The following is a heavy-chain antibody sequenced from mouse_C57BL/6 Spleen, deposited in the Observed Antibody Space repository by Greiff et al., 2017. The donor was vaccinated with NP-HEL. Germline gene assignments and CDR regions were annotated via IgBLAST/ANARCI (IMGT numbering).Heavy chain of an antibody. J-gene: IGHJ4*01. CDR1: GYAFSSSW. CDR2: IYPGDGDT. Sequence: VQLQQSGPELVKPGASVKISCKASGYAFSSSWMNWVKQRPGKGLEWIGRIYPGDGDTNYNGKFKGKATLTADKSSSTAYMQLSSLTSEDSAVYFCANGNYYGSSYAMDYWGKGTSVTVSS. CDR3: ANGNYYGSSYAMDY. D-gene: IGHD1-1*01. V-gene: IGHV1-82*01.